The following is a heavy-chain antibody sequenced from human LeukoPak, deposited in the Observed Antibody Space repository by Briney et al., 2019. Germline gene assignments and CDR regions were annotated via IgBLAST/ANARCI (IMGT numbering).Heavy chain of an antibody. CDR3: ARSNHFWSGFLDT. D-gene: IGHD3-3*02. Sequence: PSETLSLTCTVVGGSISSRDENWNWIRQPPGKGLEWIGNVDYNGNTYYSPSLKSRAPVSVDTSKSQVSLRLTSVTVADTAVYFCARSNHFWSGFLDTWGQGALVTVSS. CDR1: GGSISSRDEN. CDR2: VDYNGNT. J-gene: IGHJ4*02. V-gene: IGHV4-39*07.